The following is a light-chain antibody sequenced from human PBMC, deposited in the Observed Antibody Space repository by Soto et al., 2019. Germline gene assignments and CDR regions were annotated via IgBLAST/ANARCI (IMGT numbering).Light chain of an antibody. CDR3: QSYDSSLSGVV. V-gene: IGLV1-40*01. CDR1: SSNIGAGYD. J-gene: IGLJ2*01. Sequence: QSVLTQPPSVSGAPGQRVTISCTGSSSNIGAGYDVHWYQQLPGTAPKLLIYGNSNRPSGVPDRFSGSKSGTSDSLAITGLQAEYEADYYCQSYDSSLSGVVFGGGTKLTVL. CDR2: GNS.